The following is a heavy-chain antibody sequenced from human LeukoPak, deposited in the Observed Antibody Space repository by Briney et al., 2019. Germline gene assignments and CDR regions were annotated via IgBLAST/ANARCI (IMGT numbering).Heavy chain of an antibody. CDR1: GFTFSGYY. D-gene: IGHD3-9*01. Sequence: GGSLRLSCVASGFTFSGYYMSWIRQAPGKGLERVSYISGNSRETNYADSVKGRFTISRDNSKNTLYLQMNSLRAEDTAVYYCAKWHDILTGYYFDYWGQGTLVTVSS. CDR3: AKWHDILTGYYFDY. V-gene: IGHV3-11*03. J-gene: IGHJ4*02. CDR2: ISGNSRET.